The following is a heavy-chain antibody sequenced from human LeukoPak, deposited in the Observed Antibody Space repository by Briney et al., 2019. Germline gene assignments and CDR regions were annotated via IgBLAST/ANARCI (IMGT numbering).Heavy chain of an antibody. D-gene: IGHD3-10*01. V-gene: IGHV4-31*03. CDR1: GGSISSGGYY. CDR3: ARDYYGSGSYDI. CDR2: IYYSGST. J-gene: IGHJ3*02. Sequence: SETLSLTCTVSGGSISSGGYYWSWIRQHPGKGLEWIGYIYYSGSTYYNPSLKSRVTISVDTSKSQFSLKLSSVTAADTAVYYCARDYYGSGSYDIWGQGTMVTVSS.